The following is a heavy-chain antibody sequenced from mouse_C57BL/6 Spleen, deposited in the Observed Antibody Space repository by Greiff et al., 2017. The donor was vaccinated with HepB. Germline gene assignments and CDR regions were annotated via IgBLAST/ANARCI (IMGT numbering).Heavy chain of an antibody. D-gene: IGHD3-1*01. V-gene: IGHV1-81*01. J-gene: IGHJ1*03. CDR2: IYPRSGNT. Sequence: VQLQQSGAELARPGASVKLSCKASGYTFTSYGISWVKQRTGQGLEWIGEIYPRSGNTYYNEKFKGKATLTADKSSSTAYMELRSLTSEDSAVYFCARGGPSGGYFDVWGTGTTVTVSS. CDR1: GYTFTSYG. CDR3: ARGGPSGGYFDV.